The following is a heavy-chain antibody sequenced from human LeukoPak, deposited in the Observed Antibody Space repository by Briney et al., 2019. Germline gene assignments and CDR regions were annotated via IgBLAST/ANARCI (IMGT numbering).Heavy chain of an antibody. Sequence: GGSLRLSCAASGFTFSNYEMNWVRQAPGKGLEWISYISSNGRTTYYADSVRGRFTISRDNTKESVYLQMNSLGVEDTAVYYCAIMTFPLEDWGQGTLVTVPS. CDR1: GFTFSNYE. CDR3: AIMTFPLED. J-gene: IGHJ4*02. CDR2: ISSNGRTT. V-gene: IGHV3-48*03. D-gene: IGHD2-8*01.